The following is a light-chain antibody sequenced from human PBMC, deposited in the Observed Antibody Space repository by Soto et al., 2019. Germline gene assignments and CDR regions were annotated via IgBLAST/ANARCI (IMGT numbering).Light chain of an antibody. CDR3: QKYSGAPPT. CDR1: QAIGIY. V-gene: IGKV1-27*01. CDR2: AAS. J-gene: IGKJ1*01. Sequence: DIQMTQSPSSLSTSVGDRVTITCRASQAIGIYLAWYQQKPGKVPKLLIYAASTLQSGVPSRFSGSGSGTDFTLTIISLQPEAVATYYCQKYSGAPPTFGQGTKVEIK.